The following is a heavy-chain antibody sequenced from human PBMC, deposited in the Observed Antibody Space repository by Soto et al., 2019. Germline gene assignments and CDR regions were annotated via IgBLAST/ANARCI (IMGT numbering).Heavy chain of an antibody. CDR3: ARNSPWDTGVVSRGMDV. CDR1: GYTFTGYY. J-gene: IGHJ6*02. Sequence: ASVKVSCKASGYTFTGYYMHWVRQAPGQGLEWMGWINPDSGGTKYAQNFQGRVTMTRGTSISTAYMELSRLRSDDTAVYYCARNSPWDTGVVSRGMDVWGQGTTVTVSS. CDR2: INPDSGGT. V-gene: IGHV1-2*02. D-gene: IGHD5-18*01.